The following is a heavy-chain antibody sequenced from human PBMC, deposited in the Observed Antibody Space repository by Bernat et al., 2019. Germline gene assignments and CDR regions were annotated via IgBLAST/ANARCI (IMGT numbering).Heavy chain of an antibody. Sequence: EVQLVESGGGLVKPGGSLRLSCAASGFTFSNAWMSWVRQAPGKGLEWVGRLKSKTNGGTTDYTAPVKGRFTMSGDDSKNTLYLQMDSLKIEDTAMYVCASSMAVRGAFDIWGQGTMVTVSS. V-gene: IGHV3-15*01. D-gene: IGHD6-6*01. J-gene: IGHJ3*02. CDR3: ASSMAVRGAFDI. CDR1: GFTFSNAW. CDR2: LKSKTNGGTT.